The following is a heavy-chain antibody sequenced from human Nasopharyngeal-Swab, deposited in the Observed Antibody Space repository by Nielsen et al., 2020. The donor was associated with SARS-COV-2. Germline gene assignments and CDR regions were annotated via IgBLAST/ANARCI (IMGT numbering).Heavy chain of an antibody. CDR2: ISGAGSST. CDR1: GFTFSSYA. V-gene: IGHV3-23*01. D-gene: IGHD4-11*01. CDR3: VKGGYLHDYINYGDWFDP. Sequence: GESLKISCVASGFTFSSYAMSWVRQAPGKGLKWVSAISGAGSSTYYADSVKGRFTISRDNSKNTLYLQMNSLRDEDTALYYCVKGGYLHDYINYGDWFDPWGLGTLVTVSS. J-gene: IGHJ5*02.